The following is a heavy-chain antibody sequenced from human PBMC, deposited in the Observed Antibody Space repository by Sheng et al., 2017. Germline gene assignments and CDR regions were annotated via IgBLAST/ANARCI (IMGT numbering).Heavy chain of an antibody. J-gene: IGHJ4*02. Sequence: EVQLVESGGGLVQPGVSLRLSCATSGFTVSDNYMIWVRQAPGKGLEWVSVIYSGGSTYYADSVKGRFTISRDNSKNTLYLEMKSLRSEDTAVYYCAREGSVGGSSTGYWGRGNPGHRLL. CDR3: AREGSVGGSSTGY. CDR1: GFTVSDNY. V-gene: IGHV3-66*01. CDR2: IYSGGST. D-gene: IGHD3-16*01.